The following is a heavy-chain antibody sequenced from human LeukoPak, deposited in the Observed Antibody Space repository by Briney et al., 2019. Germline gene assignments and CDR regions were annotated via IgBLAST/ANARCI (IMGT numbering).Heavy chain of an antibody. CDR3: ARLLASRHGSVDDY. CDR1: GFTVSSTY. J-gene: IGHJ4*02. D-gene: IGHD3-10*01. Sequence: PGGSLRLSCTSSGFTVSSTYISWVRQAPGKGLEWVSYISGYGSTIYYADSVKGRFTISRDNVKNSLYLQMNSLRAEDTAFYYCARLLASRHGSVDDYWGQGTLVTVSS. V-gene: IGHV3-11*04. CDR2: ISGYGSTI.